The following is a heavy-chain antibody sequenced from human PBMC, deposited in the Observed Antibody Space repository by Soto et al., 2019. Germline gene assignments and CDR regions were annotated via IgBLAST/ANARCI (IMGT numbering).Heavy chain of an antibody. D-gene: IGHD5-12*01. CDR3: AGNSSLQWYYMDV. V-gene: IGHV6-1*01. J-gene: IGHJ6*03. Sequence: SQTLSLTCVISGDSVPSNSAAWNWIRQSPSRGLEWLGRTYYRSRWYNDYAVSVRSRITVNADTSKNQFSLHLNSVTPEDTAVYYCAGNSSLQWYYMDVWDKGTTVTVS. CDR2: TYYRSRWYN. CDR1: GDSVPSNSAA.